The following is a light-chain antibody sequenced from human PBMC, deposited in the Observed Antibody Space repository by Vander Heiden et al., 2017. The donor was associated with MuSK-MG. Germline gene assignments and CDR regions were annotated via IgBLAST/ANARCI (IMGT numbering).Light chain of an antibody. CDR2: DEN. CDR3: QYCDMRHHWV. V-gene: IGLV6-57*01. CDR1: SGSIAGNY. Sequence: SMPSPPHSVSESPGKTITISSTRSSGSIAGNYVQWYQQRPGTSPTIVIYDENQRPSGVPDRFSGSIDSSSTSDALTMSGLKTEDDAYYDCQYCDMRHHWVFGGGTKLTVL. J-gene: IGLJ3*02.